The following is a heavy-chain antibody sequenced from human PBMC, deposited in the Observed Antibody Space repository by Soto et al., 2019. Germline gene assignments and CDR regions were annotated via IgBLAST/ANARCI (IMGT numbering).Heavy chain of an antibody. CDR1: GLTYSTAW. Sequence: PGGSLRLSCEVSGLTYSTAWMHWVRQAPGKGLVWVSSINRDGSVTNYADSVKGRFTISRDSAENTLYLQMNSLRAEDTAVYYCAKGKAIFGVVRRDYYYYGMDVWGQGTTVTVSS. D-gene: IGHD3-3*01. V-gene: IGHV3-74*01. CDR2: INRDGSVT. CDR3: AKGKAIFGVVRRDYYYYGMDV. J-gene: IGHJ6*02.